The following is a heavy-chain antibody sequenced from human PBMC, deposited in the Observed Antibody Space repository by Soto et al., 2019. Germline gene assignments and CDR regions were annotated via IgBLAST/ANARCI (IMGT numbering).Heavy chain of an antibody. CDR3: ARDWGQWLVLPSYYFDY. CDR2: INPNSGGT. D-gene: IGHD6-19*01. CDR1: GGTFSSYA. V-gene: IGHV1-2*02. Sequence: ASVKVSCKASGGTFSSYAISWVRQAPGQGLEWMGWINPNSGGTNYAQKFQGRVTMTRDTSISTAYMELSRLRSDDTAVYYCARDWGQWLVLPSYYFDYWGQGTLVTVSS. J-gene: IGHJ4*02.